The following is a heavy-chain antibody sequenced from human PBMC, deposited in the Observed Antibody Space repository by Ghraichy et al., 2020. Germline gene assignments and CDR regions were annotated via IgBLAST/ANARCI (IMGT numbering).Heavy chain of an antibody. D-gene: IGHD1-7*01. V-gene: IGHV3-21*06. CDR2: ISTASNYI. CDR3: ARGCTGTTGSTRWLDA. J-gene: IGHJ5*02. CDR1: GLTFSISS. Sequence: GSLRLSCAGSGLTFSISSMSWVRQAPGKGLEWVPIISTASNYIYYADSVEGRFTISRDNAKNSLYLQMNSLRAEDSAVYYCARGCTGTTGSTRWLDAWGQGTLVTVSS.